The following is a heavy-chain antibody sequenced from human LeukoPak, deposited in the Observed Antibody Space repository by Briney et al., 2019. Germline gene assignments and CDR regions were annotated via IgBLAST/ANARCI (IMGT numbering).Heavy chain of an antibody. CDR2: ISHSGST. CDR1: GGSISSGTYY. J-gene: IGHJ5*02. V-gene: IGHV4-30-2*06. CDR3: AREGGLATAGIHP. Sequence: NPSETLSLTCTVSGGSISSGTYYWSWIRQSPGKGLEWIGYISHSGSTHYTPSLKSRVTISVDTSKNQFSLKLSSVTAADTAVYYCAREGGLATAGIHPWGQGTLVTVSS. D-gene: IGHD6-13*01.